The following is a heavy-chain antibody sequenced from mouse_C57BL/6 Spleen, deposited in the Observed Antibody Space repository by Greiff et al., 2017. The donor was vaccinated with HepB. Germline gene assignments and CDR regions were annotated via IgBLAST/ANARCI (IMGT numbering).Heavy chain of an antibody. Sequence: EVQLQQSVAELVRPGASVKLSCTASGFNIKNTYMHWVKQRPEQGLEWIGRIDPANGNTKYAPKFQGKATITADTSSNAAYLQLSSLTSEDTAIYYCAVRGPYYSNYGGYAMDYWGQGTSVTVSS. D-gene: IGHD2-5*01. CDR3: AVRGPYYSNYGGYAMDY. CDR1: GFNIKNTY. CDR2: IDPANGNT. V-gene: IGHV14-3*01. J-gene: IGHJ4*01.